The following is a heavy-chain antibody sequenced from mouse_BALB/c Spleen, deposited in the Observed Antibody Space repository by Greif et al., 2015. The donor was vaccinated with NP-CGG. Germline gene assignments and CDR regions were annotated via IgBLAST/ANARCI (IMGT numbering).Heavy chain of an antibody. V-gene: IGHV1-15*01. D-gene: IGHD2-1*01. Sequence: VQLQQSGAELVRPGASVTLSCKASGYTFTDYEMHWVKQTPVHGLEWIGAIDPETGGTAYNQKFKGKATLTADKSSSTAYMELRSLTSEDSAVYYCTRDGNYEAWFAYWGQGTLVTVSA. CDR1: GYTFTDYE. CDR3: TRDGNYEAWFAY. CDR2: IDPETGGT. J-gene: IGHJ3*01.